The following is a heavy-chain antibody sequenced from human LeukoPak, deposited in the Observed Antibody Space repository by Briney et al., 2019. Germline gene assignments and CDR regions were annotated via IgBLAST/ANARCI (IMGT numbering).Heavy chain of an antibody. CDR3: ARGDSMVRGVDLGWFDP. D-gene: IGHD3-10*01. CDR2: IYHSGST. CDR1: GGSISSGGYS. Sequence: SEALSLTCAVSGGSISSGGYSWSWIRQPPGKGLEWIGYIYHSGSTYYNPSLKSRVTISVDRSKNQFSLKLSSVTAADTAVYYCARGDSMVRGVDLGWFDPWGQGTLVTVSS. J-gene: IGHJ5*02. V-gene: IGHV4-30-2*01.